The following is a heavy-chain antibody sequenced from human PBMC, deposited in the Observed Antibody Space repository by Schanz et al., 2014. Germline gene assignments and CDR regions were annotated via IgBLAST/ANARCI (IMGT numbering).Heavy chain of an antibody. D-gene: IGHD6-25*01. CDR2: ISNNGDST. V-gene: IGHV3-64D*06. Sequence: VQLVESGGGVVQPGGSLRLSCSASGFTFSTFAMHWVRQAPGKGLEYISAISNNGDSTYYADSVKGRFTISRDNSKNTLYLQMNSLRAEDTAVYYCAKVRYSSGWRGDYFDEWGQGTLVTVAS. CDR3: AKVRYSSGWRGDYFDE. J-gene: IGHJ4*02. CDR1: GFTFSTFA.